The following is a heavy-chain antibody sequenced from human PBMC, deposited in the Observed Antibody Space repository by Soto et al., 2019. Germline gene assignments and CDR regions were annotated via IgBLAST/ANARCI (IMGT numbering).Heavy chain of an antibody. D-gene: IGHD3-10*01. J-gene: IGHJ5*02. CDR3: ARRRTLFMVRGVIGFDP. CDR2: IYYSGST. V-gene: IGHV4-39*01. Sequence: SETLSLTCTVSGGSISSSSYYWGWIRQPPGKGLEWIGSIYYSGSTYYNPSLKSRVTISVDTSKNQFSLKLSSVTAADTAVYYCARRRTLFMVRGVIGFDPWGQGTLVTVSS. CDR1: GGSISSSSYY.